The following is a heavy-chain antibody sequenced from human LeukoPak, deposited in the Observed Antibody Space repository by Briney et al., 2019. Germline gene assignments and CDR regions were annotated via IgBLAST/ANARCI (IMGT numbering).Heavy chain of an antibody. Sequence: GGSLRLSCAASGFTFSSYWMSWVRQAPGKGLEWVANIKQDGSEKYYVDSVKGRFTISRDNAKSSLNLQMYSLRAEDTAVYYCAREWAHFDYWGQGALVTVSS. D-gene: IGHD1-26*01. CDR1: GFTFSSYW. CDR2: IKQDGSEK. J-gene: IGHJ4*02. CDR3: AREWAHFDY. V-gene: IGHV3-7*01.